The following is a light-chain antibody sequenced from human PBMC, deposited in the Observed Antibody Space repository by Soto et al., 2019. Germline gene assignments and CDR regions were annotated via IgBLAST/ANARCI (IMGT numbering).Light chain of an antibody. Sequence: QSALTQPPSASGSPGRSVTISCTGTSSDVGGYDYVSWFQQHPGKAPKLIIYEVTKRPSGVPDRFSASKSGNTASLTVSGLQAEDEADYYCQSYDNSLSGSWVFGGGTKLTVL. CDR3: QSYDNSLSGSWV. CDR2: EVT. CDR1: SSDVGGYDY. J-gene: IGLJ3*02. V-gene: IGLV2-8*01.